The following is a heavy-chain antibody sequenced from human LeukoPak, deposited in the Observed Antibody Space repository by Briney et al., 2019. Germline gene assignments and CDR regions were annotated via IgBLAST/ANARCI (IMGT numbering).Heavy chain of an antibody. J-gene: IGHJ1*01. Sequence: PGRSLRLSCAASGFTFDDYAMHWVRQAPGKGLEWVSGISWNSGIIGYADSVKGQFTISRDNAKNSLYLQMNSLRAEDTALYYCAKTPKPYCSGGSCYSHGYFQHWGQGTLVTVSS. CDR2: ISWNSGII. CDR1: GFTFDDYA. CDR3: AKTPKPYCSGGSCYSHGYFQH. V-gene: IGHV3-9*01. D-gene: IGHD2-15*01.